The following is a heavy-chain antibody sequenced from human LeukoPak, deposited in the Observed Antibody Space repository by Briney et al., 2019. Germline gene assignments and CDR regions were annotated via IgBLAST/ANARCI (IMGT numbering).Heavy chain of an antibody. Sequence: GESLKISCQGSGYSFTSYWIGWVRQMPGKGLEWMGIIYPGDSDTRYSPSFQGQVTISADKSISTAYLQWSSLKASDTAMYCCARPRRPGLGYFDLWGRGTLVTVSS. CDR3: ARPRRPGLGYFDL. D-gene: IGHD6-6*01. V-gene: IGHV5-51*01. CDR2: IYPGDSDT. J-gene: IGHJ2*01. CDR1: GYSFTSYW.